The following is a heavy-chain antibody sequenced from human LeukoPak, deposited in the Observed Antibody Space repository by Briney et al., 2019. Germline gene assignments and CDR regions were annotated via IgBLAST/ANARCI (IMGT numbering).Heavy chain of an antibody. CDR1: GFTFSSYE. D-gene: IGHD6-13*01. Sequence: GGSLRLSCAASGFTFSSYELNWVRQAPGMGLEWVSYISSSGSTISYADSVKGRFTISRDNAKNSLYLQMNSLRAEDTAVYYCARDRGVYSRTLEDWGQGTLVTVSS. V-gene: IGHV3-48*03. CDR3: ARDRGVYSRTLED. CDR2: ISSSGSTI. J-gene: IGHJ4*02.